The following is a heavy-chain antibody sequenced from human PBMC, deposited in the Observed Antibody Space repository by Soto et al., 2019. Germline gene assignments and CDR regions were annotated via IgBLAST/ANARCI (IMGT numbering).Heavy chain of an antibody. CDR3: ARGEYYGSGPPTSP. CDR1: GWSFSCYY. V-gene: IGHV4-34*01. J-gene: IGHJ5*02. Sequence: WATLSLTCAVYGWSFSCYYWSWIRQPPGKGLEWIGEINHSGSTNYNPSLKSRVTISVDTSKNQFSLKLSSVTAADTAVYYCARGEYYGSGPPTSPWGQGTLVTVSS. CDR2: INHSGST. D-gene: IGHD3-10*01.